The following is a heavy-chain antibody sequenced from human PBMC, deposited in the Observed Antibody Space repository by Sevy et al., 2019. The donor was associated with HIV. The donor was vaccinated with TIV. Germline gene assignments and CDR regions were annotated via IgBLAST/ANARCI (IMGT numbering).Heavy chain of an antibody. J-gene: IGHJ4*02. D-gene: IGHD6-19*01. Sequence: GGSLRLSCAASGFTFDDYTLHWVRQAPGKGLEWVSLISWDGGSTYYADSVKGRFTISRDNSKNSLYLQMNSLRTEDTALYYCAKDKGSGRYYFDYWGQGTLVTVSS. CDR1: GFTFDDYT. CDR2: ISWDGGST. V-gene: IGHV3-43*01. CDR3: AKDKGSGRYYFDY.